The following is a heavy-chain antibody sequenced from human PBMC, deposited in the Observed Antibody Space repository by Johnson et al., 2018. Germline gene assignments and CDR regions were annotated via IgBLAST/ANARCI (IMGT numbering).Heavy chain of an antibody. V-gene: IGHV3-30*18. Sequence: QVQLVESGGGVVQPGRSLRLSCAASGFTFSSYGMHWVRQAPGKGLEWVAVISYDGSNKYFADSVKGRFTISRDNSKNTLDLQMNSLRAEDTAVYYCAKEAGGGRDAFDIWGQGTMVTVSA. CDR2: ISYDGSNK. J-gene: IGHJ3*02. CDR1: GFTFSSYG. CDR3: AKEAGGGRDAFDI. D-gene: IGHD1-26*01.